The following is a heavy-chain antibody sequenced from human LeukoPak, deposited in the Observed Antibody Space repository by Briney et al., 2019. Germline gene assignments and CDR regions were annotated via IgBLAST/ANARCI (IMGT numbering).Heavy chain of an antibody. D-gene: IGHD4-23*01. Sequence: SETLPLTCTVSGGSISSSSYYWGWIRQPPGKGLEWIGSIYYSGSTYYNPSLESRVTISVDTSKNQFSLKLSSVTAADTAVYYCARHGGTPYWGQGTLVIVSS. CDR3: ARHGGTPY. CDR1: GGSISSSSYY. J-gene: IGHJ1*01. V-gene: IGHV4-39*01. CDR2: IYYSGST.